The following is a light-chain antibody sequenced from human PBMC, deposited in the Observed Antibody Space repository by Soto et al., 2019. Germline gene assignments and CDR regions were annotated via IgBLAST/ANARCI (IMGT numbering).Light chain of an antibody. CDR1: SSNIGNNY. J-gene: IGLJ2*01. Sequence: QLVLTQPPSVSAAPGQKVTISCSGSSSNIGNNYVSWYQQFPGTTPKLLIYDNDKRPSGIPDRFSGSKSGTSATLGITGLQTGDEADYYCGTWDSSLSGGVFGGGTKLTVL. CDR2: DND. V-gene: IGLV1-51*01. CDR3: GTWDSSLSGGV.